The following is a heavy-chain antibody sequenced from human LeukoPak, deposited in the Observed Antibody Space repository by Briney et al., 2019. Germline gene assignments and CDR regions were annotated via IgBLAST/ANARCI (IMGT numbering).Heavy chain of an antibody. Sequence: SETLSLTCAVYGGSFSGYYWSWIRQPPGKGLEWIGEINHSGSTSYNPSLKSRVTISVDTSKNQFSLKLSSVTAADTAVYYCARLTHRAYYYGSGSYYKVFDYWGQGTLVTVSS. J-gene: IGHJ4*02. CDR2: INHSGST. CDR3: ARLTHRAYYYGSGSYYKVFDY. CDR1: GGSFSGYY. V-gene: IGHV4-34*01. D-gene: IGHD3-10*01.